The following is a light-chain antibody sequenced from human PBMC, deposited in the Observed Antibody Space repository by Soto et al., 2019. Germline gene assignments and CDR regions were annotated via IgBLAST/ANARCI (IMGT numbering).Light chain of an antibody. J-gene: IGLJ2*01. CDR2: NVD. CDR1: SSDVGGHNY. Sequence: QSVLTQVASASASPGQSITISCTGTSSDVGGHNYVSWYQQHPGKAPKLMIYNVDYRPSGVSNRFSGSKSGNTASLTISGLQAEDEANYYCSSYADSSTVVFGGGTKVTVL. CDR3: SSYADSSTVV. V-gene: IGLV2-14*03.